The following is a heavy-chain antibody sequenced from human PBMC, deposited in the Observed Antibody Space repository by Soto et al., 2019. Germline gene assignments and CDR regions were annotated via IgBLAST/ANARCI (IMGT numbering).Heavy chain of an antibody. Sequence: SETLSLTCTVFGGSISSYYWSWIRQPPGKGLEWIGYIYYSGSTNYNPSLKSRVTISVDTSKNQFSLKLSSVTAADTALYYCARTYGRNFDYWGQGTLVTAPQ. CDR1: GGSISSYY. J-gene: IGHJ4*02. D-gene: IGHD3-10*01. CDR3: ARTYGRNFDY. CDR2: IYYSGST. V-gene: IGHV4-59*01.